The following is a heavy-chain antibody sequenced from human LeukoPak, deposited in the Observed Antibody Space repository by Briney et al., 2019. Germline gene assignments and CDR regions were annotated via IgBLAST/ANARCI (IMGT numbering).Heavy chain of an antibody. CDR1: GFTVSSNY. CDR3: ARDQWGSGYYDDY. J-gene: IGHJ4*02. CDR2: IYSGGST. D-gene: IGHD3-22*01. V-gene: IGHV3-53*01. Sequence: PGGSLRLSCAASGFTVSSNYMSWVRQAPGKGLEWVSVIYSGGSTYYADSVKGRFTVSRDNSKNTLYLQMNSLRAEDTAVYYCARDQWGSGYYDDYWGQGTLVTVSS.